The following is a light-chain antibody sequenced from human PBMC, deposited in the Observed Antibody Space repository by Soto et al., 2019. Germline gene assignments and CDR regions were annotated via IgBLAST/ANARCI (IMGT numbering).Light chain of an antibody. CDR1: QSVSSY. CDR3: QQRNDWT. CDR2: DAS. V-gene: IGKV3-11*01. J-gene: IGKJ1*01. Sequence: EIVLTQSPATLSLSPGKRTTLSCRASQSVSSYLAWYQQKPGQAPRLLIYDASNRATGIPARFSGSGSGTDFTLTISSLEPEDIAVYYCQQRNDWTFGQGTKVEIK.